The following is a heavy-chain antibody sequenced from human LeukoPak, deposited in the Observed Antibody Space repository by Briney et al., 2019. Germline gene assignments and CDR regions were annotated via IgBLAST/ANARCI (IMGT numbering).Heavy chain of an antibody. V-gene: IGHV3-73*01. CDR3: TRQTTVTTAFDY. CDR1: GFTFSGSA. CDR2: IRSKANSYAT. Sequence: QPGGSLRLSCAASGFTFSGSAMHWVRQASGKGLEWVSRIRSKANSYATAHAASVKGRFTISRDDSKNTAYLQMNSLKTEDTAVYYCTRQTTVTTAFDYWGQGTLVTVSS. D-gene: IGHD4-17*01. J-gene: IGHJ4*02.